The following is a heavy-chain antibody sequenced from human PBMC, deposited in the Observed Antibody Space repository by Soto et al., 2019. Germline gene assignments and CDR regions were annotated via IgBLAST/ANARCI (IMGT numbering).Heavy chain of an antibody. CDR2: IYYSGST. CDR3: ARSIIGTTPYNSGTDV. V-gene: IGHV4-61*03. D-gene: IGHD1-7*01. J-gene: IGHJ6*02. Sequence: QVQLQESGPGLVKPSESLSLTCSVSGDSVSSGRYFWTWIRQSPTKGLEWIGNIYYSGSTNYNPSLKSRVTFSLDTSKNLFSLNLRTVTAADTAVYFCARSIIGTTPYNSGTDVWGQGTTVTVSS. CDR1: GDSVSSGRYF.